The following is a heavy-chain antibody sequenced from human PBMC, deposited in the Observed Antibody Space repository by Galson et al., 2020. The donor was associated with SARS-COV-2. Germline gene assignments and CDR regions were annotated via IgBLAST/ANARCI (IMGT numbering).Heavy chain of an antibody. V-gene: IGHV4-31*03. D-gene: IGHD6-19*01. CDR1: GGSISSGGYY. CDR3: ASRRDGWTTSYFDY. Sequence: SETLSLTCTVSGGSISSGGYYWSWIRQHPGKGLEWIGYIYYSGSTYYNPSLKSRVTISVDTSKNQFSLKLSSVTAADTAVYYCASRRDGWTTSYFDYWGQGTLVTVSS. J-gene: IGHJ4*02. CDR2: IYYSGST.